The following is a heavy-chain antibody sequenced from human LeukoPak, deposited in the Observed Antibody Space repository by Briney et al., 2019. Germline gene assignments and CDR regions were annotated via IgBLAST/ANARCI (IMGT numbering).Heavy chain of an antibody. CDR1: GGSFSGYY. J-gene: IGHJ4*02. CDR2: INHSGST. CDR3: ARVGYYGSGSYYNDPALDY. D-gene: IGHD3-10*01. V-gene: IGHV4-34*01. Sequence: SETLSLTCAVYGGSFSGYYWSWIRQPPGKGLEWIGEINHSGSTNYYPSLKSRVTISVDTSKNQFSLQLNSVTPEDTAVYYCARVGYYGSGSYYNDPALDYWGQGTLVTVSS.